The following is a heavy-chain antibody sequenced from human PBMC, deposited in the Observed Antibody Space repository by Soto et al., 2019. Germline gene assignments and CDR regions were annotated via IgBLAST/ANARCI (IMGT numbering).Heavy chain of an antibody. Sequence: QVQLQQWGAGLLKPSETLSLTCAVYGGSFSGYYWSWIRQPPGKGLAWIGEINHSGSTNYNPSLKSRVTTSVDTSKNQCSLKLSSLTAADTAVYYCARALYGSGRLDYWGQGTLVTVSS. V-gene: IGHV4-34*01. D-gene: IGHD3-10*01. CDR1: GGSFSGYY. CDR3: ARALYGSGRLDY. J-gene: IGHJ4*02. CDR2: INHSGST.